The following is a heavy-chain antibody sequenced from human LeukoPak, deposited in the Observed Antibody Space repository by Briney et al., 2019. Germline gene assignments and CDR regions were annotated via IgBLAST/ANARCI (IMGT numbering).Heavy chain of an antibody. V-gene: IGHV3-48*01. Sequence: GGSLRLSCEVSGFTFSTYMTNWVRLAPGKGLEWLSYISSDSGAISYADSVKGRFTISRDNAQKALYLQMNSLTVEDTAVYYCVRELAYWGQGALVTVSS. CDR3: VRELAY. J-gene: IGHJ4*02. CDR2: ISSDSGAI. CDR1: GFTFSTYM.